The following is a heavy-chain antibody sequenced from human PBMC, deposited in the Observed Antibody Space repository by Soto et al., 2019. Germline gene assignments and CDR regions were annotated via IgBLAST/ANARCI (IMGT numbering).Heavy chain of an antibody. Sequence: SETLSLTCTVSGGSISSYYWSWIRQAPGKGLEWIGYVYYSGSTNYNPSLKSRVTISLDTSKNQFSLILSSVTAADTAVYYCATGRYYYGSEYWGQGTLVTVSS. J-gene: IGHJ4*02. CDR3: ATGRYYYGSEY. V-gene: IGHV4-59*01. CDR2: VYYSGST. D-gene: IGHD3-10*01. CDR1: GGSISSYY.